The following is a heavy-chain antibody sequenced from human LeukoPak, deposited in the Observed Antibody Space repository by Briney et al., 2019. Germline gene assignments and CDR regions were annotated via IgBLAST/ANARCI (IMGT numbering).Heavy chain of an antibody. D-gene: IGHD2-15*01. V-gene: IGHV3-30*02. CDR1: GFTFSSYA. Sequence: PGGSLRLSCAASGFTFSSYAIHWVRQAPGKGLEWVASIRHDGSTKYYADSVKGRFTISRDNSKNTLYLQMNSLRDEDTAVYYCAKDPHTLGYCSGGSCFSLDYWGQGTLVTVSS. CDR3: AKDPHTLGYCSGGSCFSLDY. CDR2: IRHDGSTK. J-gene: IGHJ4*02.